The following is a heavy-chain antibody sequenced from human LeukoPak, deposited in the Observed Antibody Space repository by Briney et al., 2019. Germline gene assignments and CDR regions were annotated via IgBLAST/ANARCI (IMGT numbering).Heavy chain of an antibody. J-gene: IGHJ4*02. CDR3: ASFGAHSFDY. CDR2: INTGTGNP. D-gene: IGHD3-10*01. V-gene: IGHV7-4-1*02. CDR1: GYTFTSYA. Sequence: GASVKVSCKTSGYTFTSYAMNWVRQAPGQGLEFVGWINTGTGNPTYAQGFTGRFVFSLDTSVSTAYLQISTLKPEDTAVYYCASFGAHSFDYWGQGTLVTVSS.